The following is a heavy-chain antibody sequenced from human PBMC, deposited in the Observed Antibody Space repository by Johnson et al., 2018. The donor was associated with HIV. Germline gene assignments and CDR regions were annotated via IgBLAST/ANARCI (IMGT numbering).Heavy chain of an antibody. J-gene: IGHJ3*02. Sequence: QVQLVESGGGVVQPGGSLRLSCAASGFTFSSYGMHWVRQAPGKGLEWVANIKQGGSEKYYVDSVKGRFSISRDNSKNTLYLQINSLKTEDTAVYYCAKSGLFVLVVYAPDVFDIWGQGTMVTVSS. CDR2: IKQGGSEK. CDR1: GFTFSSYG. V-gene: IGHV3-30*02. CDR3: AKSGLFVLVVYAPDVFDI. D-gene: IGHD2-8*02.